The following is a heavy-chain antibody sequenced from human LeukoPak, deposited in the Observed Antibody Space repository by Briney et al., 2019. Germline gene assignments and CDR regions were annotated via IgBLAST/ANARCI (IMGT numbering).Heavy chain of an antibody. J-gene: IGHJ6*03. CDR1: GGSISSGSYD. V-gene: IGHV4-61*03. CDR3: ARGRVSSNTWYSTYYYYFYMDV. D-gene: IGHD6-13*01. Sequence: SETLSLTCTVSGGSISSGSYDWYWIRQPPGKGLEWIGYIDHTGSTNYNPSLNSRVTISRDTSKNHFSLELTSATAADTAVYFCARGRVSSNTWYSTYYYYFYMDVRGKGTTVTVSS. CDR2: IDHTGST.